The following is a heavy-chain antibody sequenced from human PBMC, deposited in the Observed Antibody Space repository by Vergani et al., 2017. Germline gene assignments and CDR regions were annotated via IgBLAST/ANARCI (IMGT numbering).Heavy chain of an antibody. CDR2: INHSGST. D-gene: IGHD5-18*01. CDR1: GGSFSGYY. CDR3: ARDRGYGYGLPFDY. Sequence: QVQLQQWGAGLLKPSETLSLTCAVYGGSFSGYYWSWIRQPPGKGLEWIGKINHSGSTNYNPSLKSRVTISVDTSKNQFSLKLSSVTAADTAVYYCARDRGYGYGLPFDYWGQGTLVTVSS. V-gene: IGHV4-34*01. J-gene: IGHJ4*02.